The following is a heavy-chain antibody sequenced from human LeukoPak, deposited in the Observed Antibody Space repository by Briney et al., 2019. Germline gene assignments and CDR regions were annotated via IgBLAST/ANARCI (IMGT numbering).Heavy chain of an antibody. CDR1: GFTFSSYA. CDR2: ISYDGSNK. CDR3: ARGEQQLVNFDY. Sequence: PGGSLRLSCAASGFTFSSYAMHWVRQAPGKGLEWVEVISYDGSNKYYADSVKGRFTISRDNSKNTLYLQMNSLRAEDTAVYYCARGEQQLVNFDYWGQGTLVTVSS. J-gene: IGHJ4*02. V-gene: IGHV3-30-3*01. D-gene: IGHD6-13*01.